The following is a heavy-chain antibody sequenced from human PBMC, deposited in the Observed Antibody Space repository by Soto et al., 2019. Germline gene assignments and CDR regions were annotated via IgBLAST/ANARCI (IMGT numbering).Heavy chain of an antibody. J-gene: IGHJ4*02. CDR3: AKDGLVVTALDY. CDR2: ISYDGRVK. Sequence: PGGSLRLSCAASGFTFSDYPMHWVRQAPGKGLEWVAVISYDGRVKYYVDSVKGRFTISRDNSKNTLYLQMNSLRAEDTAVYYCAKDGLVVTALDYWGQGT. D-gene: IGHD3-16*02. V-gene: IGHV3-30*04. CDR1: GFTFSDYP.